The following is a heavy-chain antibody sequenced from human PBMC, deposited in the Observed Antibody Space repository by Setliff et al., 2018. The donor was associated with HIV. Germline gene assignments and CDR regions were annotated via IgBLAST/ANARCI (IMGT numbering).Heavy chain of an antibody. D-gene: IGHD2-15*01. CDR3: ARAPLSGGSFGWFDP. Sequence: SETLSLTCTVSGGSISSYYWSWIRQPPGKGLEWIGSIYYSGNTYYNPSLKSRVTISVDTSKNQFSLKLSSVTAADTAVYYCARAPLSGGSFGWFDPWGQGTLVTVSS. CDR1: GGSISSYY. V-gene: IGHV4-39*07. CDR2: IYYSGNT. J-gene: IGHJ5*02.